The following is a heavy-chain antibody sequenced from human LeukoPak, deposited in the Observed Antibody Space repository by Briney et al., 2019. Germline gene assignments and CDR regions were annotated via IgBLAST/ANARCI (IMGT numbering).Heavy chain of an antibody. Sequence: TGGSLRLSCVASGFTFNSNWMSWVRQAPGKGLEWVANIKQDGSEKYYVDSVKGRLTISRDNTKNSLSLQMNSLRAEDTAVYYCARDKYYDRYFDSWGQGTLVTVSS. D-gene: IGHD3-22*01. CDR2: IKQDGSEK. CDR1: GFTFNSNW. J-gene: IGHJ4*02. CDR3: ARDKYYDRYFDS. V-gene: IGHV3-7*01.